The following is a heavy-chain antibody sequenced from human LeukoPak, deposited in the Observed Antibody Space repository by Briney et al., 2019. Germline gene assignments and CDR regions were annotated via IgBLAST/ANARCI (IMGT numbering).Heavy chain of an antibody. D-gene: IGHD2-2*01. J-gene: IGHJ4*02. CDR2: ISISGGTT. V-gene: IGHV3-23*01. CDR1: AFAFSNHA. Sequence: GGSLRLSCTASAFAFSNHAMSWVRQAPGKGLEWVSSISISGGTTYYADSVKGRFTISRENSKSTLYLQMNNLRADDTAVYYCANEVRPNDYWGQGTLVTVSS. CDR3: ANEVRPNDY.